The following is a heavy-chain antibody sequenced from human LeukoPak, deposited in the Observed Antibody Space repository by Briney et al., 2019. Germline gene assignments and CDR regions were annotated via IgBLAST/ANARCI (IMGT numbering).Heavy chain of an antibody. CDR2: ISPYNGNT. CDR3: ATEGGWQPTDYGDHVY. V-gene: IGHV1-18*01. J-gene: IGHJ4*02. D-gene: IGHD4-17*01. Sequence: ASVKVSCKASGYTFTNYGITWVRQPPGQGLEWMGWISPYNGNTNYPRKLQGRVTMTTDTSTSTAYMELRSLRSDDTALYYCATEGGWQPTDYGDHVYWGQGTLATVSS. CDR1: GYTFTNYG.